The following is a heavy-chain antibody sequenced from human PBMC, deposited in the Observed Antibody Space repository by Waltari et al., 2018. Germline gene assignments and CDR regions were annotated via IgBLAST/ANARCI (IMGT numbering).Heavy chain of an antibody. CDR2: TIPIFGSP. J-gene: IGHJ3*02. V-gene: IGHV1-69*12. CDR3: ARRKLGEAFDI. CDR1: GGNFGRYA. D-gene: IGHD3-16*01. Sequence: QVQLVQSGAEVKKPGSSVRVSCRASGGNFGRYAIHWVRQAPGQGLEWMGGTIPIFGSPMYAPKFQGRVSITADELTYTVYMELNSLRSDDTAIYYCARRKLGEAFDIWGQGTMVIVSS.